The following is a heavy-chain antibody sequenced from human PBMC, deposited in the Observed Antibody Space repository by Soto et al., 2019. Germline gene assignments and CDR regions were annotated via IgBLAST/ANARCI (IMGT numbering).Heavy chain of an antibody. D-gene: IGHD1-20*01. V-gene: IGHV3-23*01. Sequence: GGSLRLSCAASGFTFSSYAMTWVRQAPGKGLEWVSTISGTGGNTYYADSVKGRFTISRDNSKNTVYLQMDSLRAEDTAVYYCVKAVYLLDFDYWGQGTLVTVSS. J-gene: IGHJ4*02. CDR2: ISGTGGNT. CDR3: VKAVYLLDFDY. CDR1: GFTFSSYA.